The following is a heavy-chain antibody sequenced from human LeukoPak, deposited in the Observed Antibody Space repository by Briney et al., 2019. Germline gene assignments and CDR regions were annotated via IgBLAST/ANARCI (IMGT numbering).Heavy chain of an antibody. J-gene: IGHJ3*02. CDR1: GGSISSYY. Sequence: SETLSLTCSVSGGSISSYYWSWIRQPPGKGLEWIGYLYYSGSTNSNPSLKSRVTMSVDTSKNQFSLMLRSVTAADTAVYYCARGGSVISNAFDIWGQGTMVTVSS. D-gene: IGHD2-21*01. CDR2: LYYSGST. V-gene: IGHV4-59*01. CDR3: ARGGSVISNAFDI.